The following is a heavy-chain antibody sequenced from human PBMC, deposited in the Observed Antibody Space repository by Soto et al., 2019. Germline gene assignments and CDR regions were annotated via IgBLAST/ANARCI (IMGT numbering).Heavy chain of an antibody. CDR1: GYTFTSYV. V-gene: IGHV1-18*01. Sequence: ASVKVSCKASGYTFTSYVIRWVRQAPGQGLEWMGWISAYNGNTNFAQKLQGRVTMTTDTSTSTAYMELRSLRSDDTAVYYCARVVATVAGPYGMDVWGQGTTVTVSS. CDR2: ISAYNGNT. J-gene: IGHJ6*02. CDR3: ARVVATVAGPYGMDV. D-gene: IGHD6-19*01.